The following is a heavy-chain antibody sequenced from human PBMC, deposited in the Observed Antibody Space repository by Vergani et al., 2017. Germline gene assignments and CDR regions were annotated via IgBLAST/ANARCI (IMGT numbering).Heavy chain of an antibody. J-gene: IGHJ4*02. CDR2: INPSGGHT. CDR1: GYTFSNYY. CDR3: ARGDYGILTGYRY. D-gene: IGHD3-9*01. V-gene: IGHV1-46*03. Sequence: QVQVVQSGAEVKKSGASVKVSCKTSGYTFSNYYMHWVRQAPGQGLEWMGIINPSGGHTNYAQKFQGRVTMTRDTSTSTVDMELSSLRAEDTAIYYCARGDYGILTGYRYWGQGALVSV.